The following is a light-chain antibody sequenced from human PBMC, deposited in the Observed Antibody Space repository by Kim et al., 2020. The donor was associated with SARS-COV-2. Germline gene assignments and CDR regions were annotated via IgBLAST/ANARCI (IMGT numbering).Light chain of an antibody. CDR2: DVS. Sequence: GHADTIACTGTSSDIGVYNYVSWYQQHPGKAPNLMIFDVSKRPSGVPDRFSGSKSGNTASLTISGLQAEDEADYYYCSYAGSYTGVFGTGTKVTVL. CDR1: SSDIGVYNY. J-gene: IGLJ1*01. CDR3: CSYAGSYTGV. V-gene: IGLV2-11*01.